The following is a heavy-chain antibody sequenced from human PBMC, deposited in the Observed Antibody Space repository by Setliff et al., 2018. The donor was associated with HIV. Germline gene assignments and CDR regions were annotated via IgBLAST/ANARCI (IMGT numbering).Heavy chain of an antibody. CDR3: ARDEGLWLGAKRNWFDP. J-gene: IGHJ5*02. CDR1: GDSISSNTFY. CDR2: IYYSGST. V-gene: IGHV4-39*07. Sequence: SETLSLTCTVSGDSISSNTFYWGWIRQPPGKGLEWIGSIYYSGSTYYNPSLKSRVTISVDTSKNQFSLKLTSVTAADTAVYYCARDEGLWLGAKRNWFDPWGQGTLVTVSS. D-gene: IGHD3-10*01.